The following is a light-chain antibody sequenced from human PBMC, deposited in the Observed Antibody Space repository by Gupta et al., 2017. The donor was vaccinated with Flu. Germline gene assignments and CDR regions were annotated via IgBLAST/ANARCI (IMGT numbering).Light chain of an antibody. Sequence: MVTISCSGSSSNIGSNTVNWYQQLPGTAPKLLIYKNNQRPSGVPDRFSGSESGTSASLAISGLQSEDEADYYCAAWDDSRNGWVFGGGTKLTVL. CDR1: SSNIGSNT. CDR2: KNN. J-gene: IGLJ3*02. CDR3: AAWDDSRNGWV. V-gene: IGLV1-44*01.